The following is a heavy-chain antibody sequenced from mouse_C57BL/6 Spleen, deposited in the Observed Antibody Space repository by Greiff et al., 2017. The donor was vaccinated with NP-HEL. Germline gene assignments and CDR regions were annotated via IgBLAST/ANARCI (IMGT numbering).Heavy chain of an antibody. V-gene: IGHV5-9-1*02. CDR1: GFTFSSYA. CDR3: TRDGDYGSSYDYFDY. J-gene: IGHJ2*01. Sequence: EVKLVESGEGLVKPGGSLKLSCAASGFTFSSYAMSWVRQTPEKRLEWVAYISSGGDYIYYADTVKGRCTISRDNARNTLYLQMSSLKSEDTAMYYCTRDGDYGSSYDYFDYWGQGTTLTVSS. CDR2: ISSGGDYI. D-gene: IGHD1-1*01.